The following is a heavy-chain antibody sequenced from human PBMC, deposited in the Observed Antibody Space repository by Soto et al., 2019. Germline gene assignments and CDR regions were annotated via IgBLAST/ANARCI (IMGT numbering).Heavy chain of an antibody. J-gene: IGHJ4*02. Sequence: QVQLVQSGAEVKKPGSSVKVSCKASGGTFSSYAISWVRQAPGQGLEWMGGIIPIFGTANYAQKFQGRVTITADESTSTAYMELSSLRSEDTVVYYCARDGVSHFERLVRRLDYWGQGTLVTVSS. V-gene: IGHV1-69*01. CDR2: IIPIFGTA. CDR1: GGTFSSYA. CDR3: ARDGVSHFERLVRRLDY. D-gene: IGHD6-19*01.